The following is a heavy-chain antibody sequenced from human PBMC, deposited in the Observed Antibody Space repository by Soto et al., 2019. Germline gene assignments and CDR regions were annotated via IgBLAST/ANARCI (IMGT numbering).Heavy chain of an antibody. V-gene: IGHV4-30-4*01. Sequence: PSETLSLTCTVSGGSISSGDYYWSWIRQPPGKGLEWIGYIYYSGSTYYNPSLKSRVTISVDTSKNQFSLKLSSVTAADTAVYYCARDRARVPAALGFDPWGQGTLVTVSS. CDR2: IYYSGST. CDR1: GGSISSGDYY. CDR3: ARDRARVPAALGFDP. J-gene: IGHJ5*02. D-gene: IGHD2-2*01.